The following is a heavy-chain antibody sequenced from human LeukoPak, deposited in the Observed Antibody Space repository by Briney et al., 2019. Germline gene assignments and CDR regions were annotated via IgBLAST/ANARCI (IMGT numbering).Heavy chain of an antibody. CDR1: GFTFSSYA. CDR3: APDRGGERYYYYYMDV. Sequence: GGSLRLSCVASGFTFSSYAMSWVRQAPGKGLEWVSGISGSGDSTYYADSVKGRFTISRDNSKNTLYLQMNSLRAEDTAVYYCAPDRGGERYYYYYMDVWGKGTTVTVSS. V-gene: IGHV3-23*01. CDR2: ISGSGDST. D-gene: IGHD1-1*01. J-gene: IGHJ6*03.